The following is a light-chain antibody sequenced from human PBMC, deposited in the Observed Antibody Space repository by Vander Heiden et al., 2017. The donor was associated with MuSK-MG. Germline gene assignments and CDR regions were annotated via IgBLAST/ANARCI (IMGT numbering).Light chain of an antibody. V-gene: IGKV1-39*01. CDR1: QSISNS. Sequence: DIQMIQSPSSLSASVGDRVTITCRASQSISNSLNWYQQKPGKVPKLLIYVASSLESGVPSRFTGSGSGTDFTLTISSLHPEDFATYYCQQGYNTPYTFGQGTKLEIK. J-gene: IGKJ2*01. CDR2: VAS. CDR3: QQGYNTPYT.